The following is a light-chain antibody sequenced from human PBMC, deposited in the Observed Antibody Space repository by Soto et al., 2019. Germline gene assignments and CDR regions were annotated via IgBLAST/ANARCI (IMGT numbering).Light chain of an antibody. J-gene: IGLJ2*01. CDR1: SSDVNNYNY. V-gene: IGLV2-14*01. CDR2: DVS. Sequence: QSALTQPASVSGSPGQSITISCTGTSSDVNNYNYVSWYQQHPGEAPKLMIYDVSNRPSGVSSRFSGSRSGNTASLAISGLQAEDEADYYCSSPTSSSSLGVLFGGGTKVTVL. CDR3: SSPTSSSSLGVL.